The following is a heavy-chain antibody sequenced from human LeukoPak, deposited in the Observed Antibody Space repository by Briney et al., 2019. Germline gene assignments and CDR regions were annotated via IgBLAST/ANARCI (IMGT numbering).Heavy chain of an antibody. J-gene: IGHJ4*02. CDR1: GGSISSSSFF. CDR2: IYYSGST. V-gene: IGHV4-39*01. CDR3: ARQDCTSGSCPDYFDY. Sequence: SQTLSLTCTVSGGSISSSSFFWAWIRQPPGKGLEWSGIIYYSGSTYYNPSLKSRVTISVDTSQNQFSLRLSSVTAADTAVYYCARQDCTSGSCPDYFDYWGQGTLVTVSS. D-gene: IGHD2-15*01.